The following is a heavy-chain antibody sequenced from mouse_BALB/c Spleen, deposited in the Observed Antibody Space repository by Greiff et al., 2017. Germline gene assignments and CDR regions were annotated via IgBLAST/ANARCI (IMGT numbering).Heavy chain of an antibody. J-gene: IGHJ4*01. CDR3: AKHRSSGYVDYAMDY. D-gene: IGHD3-1*01. CDR2: IWGGGST. Sequence: QVHVKQSGPGLVAPSQSLSITCTVSGFSLTDYGVSWIRQPPGKGLEWLGVIWGGGSTYYNSALKSRLSISKDNSKSQVFLKMNSLQTDDTAMYYCAKHRSSGYVDYAMDYWGQGTSVTVSS. V-gene: IGHV2-6-5*01. CDR1: GFSLTDYG.